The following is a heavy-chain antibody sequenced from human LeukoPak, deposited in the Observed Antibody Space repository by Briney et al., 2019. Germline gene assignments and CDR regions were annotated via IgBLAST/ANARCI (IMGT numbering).Heavy chain of an antibody. J-gene: IGHJ4*02. CDR1: GFTFSGYS. V-gene: IGHV3-21*01. Sequence: TGGSLRLSCAASGFTFSGYSMNWVRQAPGKGLEWVSSISSSSSYIYYADSVKGRFTISRDNAKNSLYLQMNSLRSEDTAVYYCARDSLVLEPAAWGQGTLVTVSS. CDR2: ISSSSSYI. CDR3: ARDSLVLEPAA. D-gene: IGHD2-2*01.